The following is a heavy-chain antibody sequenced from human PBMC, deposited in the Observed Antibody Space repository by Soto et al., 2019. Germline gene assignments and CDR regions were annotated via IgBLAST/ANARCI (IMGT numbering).Heavy chain of an antibody. CDR2: TSGSGDTE. V-gene: IGHV3-23*01. J-gene: IGHJ4*02. Sequence: PGGSMGLCCIASGLRFSSFGINWVRQAPVKGLEWVDGTSGSGDTEYYADSVKGRLTISRDNSKNTLYLHMNSLRVEDRAIYFCVKGEYCVGRNCEFFYDSSRHSVPNYFDAWGLGTRVTVSS. CDR3: VKGEYCVGRNCEFFYDSSRHSVPNYFDA. D-gene: IGHD2-21*01. CDR1: GLRFSSFG.